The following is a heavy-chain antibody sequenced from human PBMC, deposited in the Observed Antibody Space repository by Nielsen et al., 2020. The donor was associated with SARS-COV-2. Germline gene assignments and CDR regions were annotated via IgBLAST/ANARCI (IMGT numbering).Heavy chain of an antibody. CDR2: ISGSGGST. CDR1: GFTFSSYA. J-gene: IGHJ4*02. CDR3: AKDRRDLQPTGWVVVTAIPFDY. V-gene: IGHV3-23*01. Sequence: GGSLRLSCAASGFTFSSYAMSWVRQAPGKGLEWVSAISGSGGSTYYADSVKGRFTISRDNSKNTLYLQMNSLRAEDTAVYYCAKDRRDLQPTGWVVVTAIPFDYWGQGTLVTVSS. D-gene: IGHD2-21*02.